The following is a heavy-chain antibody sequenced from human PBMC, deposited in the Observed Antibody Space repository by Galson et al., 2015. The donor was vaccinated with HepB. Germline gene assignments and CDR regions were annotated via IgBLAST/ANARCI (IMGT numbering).Heavy chain of an antibody. J-gene: IGHJ3*02. V-gene: IGHV1-69*13. CDR1: GGTFSSYA. Sequence: SVKVSCKASGGTFSSYAISWVRQAPGQGLEWMGGIIPIFGTANYAQKFQGRVTITADESTSTAYMELSSLRSEDTAVYYCARGTHDFWSGSGAFDIWGQGTMVTVSS. CDR2: IIPIFGTA. CDR3: ARGTHDFWSGSGAFDI. D-gene: IGHD3-3*01.